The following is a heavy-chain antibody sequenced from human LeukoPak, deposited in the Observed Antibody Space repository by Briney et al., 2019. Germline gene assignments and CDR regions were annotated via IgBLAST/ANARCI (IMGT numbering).Heavy chain of an antibody. Sequence: GASVKVSCKASGGTFSSYAMSWVRPAPGQGLEWMGGIIPIFGTANYAQKFQGRVTMTRDMSTSTVYMELSSLRSEDTAVYYCARDQGHYYDSSAHNWFDPWGQGTLVTVSS. CDR2: IIPIFGTA. CDR1: GGTFSSYA. J-gene: IGHJ5*02. D-gene: IGHD3-22*01. V-gene: IGHV1-69*05. CDR3: ARDQGHYYDSSAHNWFDP.